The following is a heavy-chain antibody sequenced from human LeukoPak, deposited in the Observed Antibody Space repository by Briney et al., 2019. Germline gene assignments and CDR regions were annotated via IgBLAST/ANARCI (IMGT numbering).Heavy chain of an antibody. D-gene: IGHD5-24*01. J-gene: IGHJ3*02. CDR1: GFPFSSYA. CDR3: AKAVDLATISVDI. V-gene: IGHV3-23*01. CDR2: IGGSGGST. Sequence: PGGSLRLSCAASGFPFSSYAMSWVRQAPGKGLEWVSAIGGSGGSTYYADSVKGRFTISRDNSKNTLYLQMNSLRAEDTAVYYCAKAVDLATISVDIWGQGTMVTVSS.